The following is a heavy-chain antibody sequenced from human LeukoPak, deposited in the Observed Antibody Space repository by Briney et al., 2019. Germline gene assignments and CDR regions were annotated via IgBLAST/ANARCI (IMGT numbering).Heavy chain of an antibody. CDR2: ISYDGSNK. V-gene: IGHV3-30-3*01. D-gene: IGHD6-13*01. Sequence: GRSLRLSCAASGFTFSSYAMHRVRQAPGKGLEWVAVISYDGSNKYYADSVKGRFTISRDNSKNTLYLQMNSLRAEDTAVYYCASTGYSSSEFDYWGQGTLVTVSS. CDR1: GFTFSSYA. J-gene: IGHJ4*02. CDR3: ASTGYSSSEFDY.